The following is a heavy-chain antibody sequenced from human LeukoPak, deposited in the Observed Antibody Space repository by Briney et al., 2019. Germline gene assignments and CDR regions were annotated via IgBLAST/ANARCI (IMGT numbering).Heavy chain of an antibody. CDR2: ISYDGSNK. Sequence: GGSLRLSCAASGFTFSSCGMHWVRQAPGKGREWVAVISYDGSNKYYADSVNGRFTISRDNSKNTLYLQMNSLRAEDTAVYYCAKVDDAFDIWGQGTMVTVSS. D-gene: IGHD3-9*01. V-gene: IGHV3-30*18. J-gene: IGHJ3*02. CDR1: GFTFSSCG. CDR3: AKVDDAFDI.